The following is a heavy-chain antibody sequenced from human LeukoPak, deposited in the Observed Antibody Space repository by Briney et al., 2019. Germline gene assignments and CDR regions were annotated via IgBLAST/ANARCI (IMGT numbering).Heavy chain of an antibody. CDR1: GYTFTSYA. D-gene: IGHD3-3*01. Sequence: ASVKVSCKASGYTFTSYAMHWVRQAPGQRLEWMGWINAGNGNTKYSQKFQGRVTMTRDTSISTVYMELSRLRSDDTAVYFCARTAQFGVVEDAFNIWGQGTMVTVSS. CDR2: INAGNGNT. J-gene: IGHJ3*02. CDR3: ARTAQFGVVEDAFNI. V-gene: IGHV1-3*01.